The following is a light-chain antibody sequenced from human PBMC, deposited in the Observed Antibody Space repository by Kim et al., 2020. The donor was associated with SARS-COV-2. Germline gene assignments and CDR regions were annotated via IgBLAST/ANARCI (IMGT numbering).Light chain of an antibody. Sequence: SPGERATLSCKASQSFSSAYLAWYQQKPGQAPRLLIYDASRRATGIPDRFSGSGSGTDFTLTISRLEPEDFAIYYCQQYGSLPRTFGQGTKVDIK. CDR3: QQYGSLPRT. CDR1: QSFSSAY. V-gene: IGKV3-20*01. CDR2: DAS. J-gene: IGKJ1*01.